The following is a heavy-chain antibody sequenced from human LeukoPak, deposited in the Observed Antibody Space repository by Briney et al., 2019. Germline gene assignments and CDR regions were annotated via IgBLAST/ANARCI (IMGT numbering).Heavy chain of an antibody. CDR3: AKGGRDTSKYYFDY. Sequence: SETLSLTCTVSGGSISSYYWSWIRQPPGKGLEWIGYIYYSGSTNYNPSLKSRVTITVDTSKNQFSLKLSSVTAADTAVYYCAKGGRDTSKYYFDYWGQGTQVTVSS. V-gene: IGHV4-59*01. CDR2: IYYSGST. J-gene: IGHJ4*02. D-gene: IGHD1-26*01. CDR1: GGSISSYY.